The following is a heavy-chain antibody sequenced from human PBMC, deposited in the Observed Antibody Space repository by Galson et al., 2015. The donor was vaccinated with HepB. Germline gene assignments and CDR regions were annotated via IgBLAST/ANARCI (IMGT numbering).Heavy chain of an antibody. CDR3: ARGALVGVVGGSQNNWFAP. CDR2: INPYNRDA. Sequence: SCKASGYTFSTYSITWVRQAPGQGLEWMGWINPYNRDANYARKFQGRVTMTTDTFTSTAYMEIRSLRSDDTAFYYCARGALVGVVGGSQNNWFAPWGQGTQVTVSS. D-gene: IGHD2-15*01. J-gene: IGHJ5*02. V-gene: IGHV1-18*01. CDR1: GYTFSTYS.